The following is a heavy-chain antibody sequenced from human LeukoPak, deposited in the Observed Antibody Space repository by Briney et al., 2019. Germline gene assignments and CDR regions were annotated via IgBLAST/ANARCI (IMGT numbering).Heavy chain of an antibody. Sequence: GASVKVSCKASGYTFTSYGISGVRQAPGQGLEWMGWSSAYNGNTNYAQRLQGRVSMTTDTSTSTAYMELRSLRSDDTAVYYCARGNYDSSGYYFHFDYWGQGTLVTVSS. CDR1: GYTFTSYG. CDR3: ARGNYDSSGYYFHFDY. CDR2: SSAYNGNT. J-gene: IGHJ4*02. V-gene: IGHV1-18*01. D-gene: IGHD3-22*01.